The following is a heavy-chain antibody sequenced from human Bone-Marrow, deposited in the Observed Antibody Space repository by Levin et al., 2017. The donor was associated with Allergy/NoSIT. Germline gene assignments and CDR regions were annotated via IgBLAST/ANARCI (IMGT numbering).Heavy chain of an antibody. Sequence: SETLSLTCVVSGGSVSSSSYYWGWIRQPPGKGLEWIGSIYFSGTTYYNPSLKSRVTVSVDTSKNQFSLKLSSVTAADTSVYSCARHVHSAWSVGILYYFDYWGQGTLVTVSS. CDR1: GGSVSSSSYY. CDR2: IYFSGTT. D-gene: IGHD6-19*01. CDR3: ARHVHSAWSVGILYYFDY. J-gene: IGHJ4*02. V-gene: IGHV4-39*01.